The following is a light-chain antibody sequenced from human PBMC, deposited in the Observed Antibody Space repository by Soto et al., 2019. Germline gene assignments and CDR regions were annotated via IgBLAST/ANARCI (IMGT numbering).Light chain of an antibody. V-gene: IGLV4-69*02. J-gene: IGLJ2*01. Sequence: QLVLTQSPSASASLGASVKLTCTMSSGHSNYAIAWHQQQPEKGPRYLMKVNSDGSHIKGDGIPDRFSGSSSGAERYLTISSLQSEDEADYYCQTWGTGTHVFGGGTKVTVL. CDR3: QTWGTGTHV. CDR2: VNSDGSH. CDR1: SGHSNYA.